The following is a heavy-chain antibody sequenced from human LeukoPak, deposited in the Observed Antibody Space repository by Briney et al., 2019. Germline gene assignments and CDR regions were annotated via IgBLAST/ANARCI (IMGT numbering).Heavy chain of an antibody. Sequence: GGSLRLSCAASGFTFSSYSMSWVRQAPGKGLEWVSAISGSGGSTYYADSVKGRFTISRDNSKNTLYLQMNSLRAEDTAVYYCAKDPKLELHPWFGPWGQGALVTVSS. CDR2: ISGSGGST. CDR3: AKDPKLELHPWFGP. D-gene: IGHD1-7*01. J-gene: IGHJ5*02. CDR1: GFTFSSYS. V-gene: IGHV3-23*01.